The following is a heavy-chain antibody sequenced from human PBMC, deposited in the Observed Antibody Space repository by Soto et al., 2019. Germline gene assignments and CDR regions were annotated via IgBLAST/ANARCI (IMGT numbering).Heavy chain of an antibody. J-gene: IGHJ6*02. CDR3: ARLAFGGRGYYYGMDV. CDR1: GGSISSSSYY. Sequence: ASETLSLTCTVSGGSISSSSYYWGWIRQPPGKGLEWIGSIYYSGSTYYNPSLKSRVTISVDTSKNQFSLKLSSVTAADTAVYYCARLAFGGRGYYYGMDVWGQGTTVTVSS. V-gene: IGHV4-39*01. CDR2: IYYSGST. D-gene: IGHD2-15*01.